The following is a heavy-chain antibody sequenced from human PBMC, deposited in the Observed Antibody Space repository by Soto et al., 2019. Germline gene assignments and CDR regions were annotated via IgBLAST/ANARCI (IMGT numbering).Heavy chain of an antibody. CDR3: ATDKGDSYGYGNH. J-gene: IGHJ5*02. CDR1: GFTFTHSA. D-gene: IGHD5-18*01. V-gene: IGHV1-58*01. CDR2: IVVGSGNT. Sequence: SVKVSCKASGFTFTHSAVQWVRQARGQRLEWIGWIVVGSGNTNYAQKFQERVTITRDMSTTTAYMELSSLRSEDTAVYYCATDKGDSYGYGNHWGQGTLVTVSS.